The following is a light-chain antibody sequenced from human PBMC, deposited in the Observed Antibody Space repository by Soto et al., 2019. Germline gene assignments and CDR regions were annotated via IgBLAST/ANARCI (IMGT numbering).Light chain of an antibody. CDR2: GAS. Sequence: EIVLTQSPGTLSLSPGERATLSCRASQSVSSRYFAWYQQKTGQAPRLLIYGASSRATGIPDRFSGSGSGTEFTLTISRLEPEDFAVYYCQQYGSSPRTFGQGTKVEIK. V-gene: IGKV3-20*01. CDR3: QQYGSSPRT. CDR1: QSVSSRY. J-gene: IGKJ1*01.